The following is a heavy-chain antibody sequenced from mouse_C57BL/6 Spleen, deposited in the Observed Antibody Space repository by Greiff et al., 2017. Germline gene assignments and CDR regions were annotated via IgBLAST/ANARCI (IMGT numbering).Heavy chain of an antibody. CDR1: GFTFSSYA. Sequence: EVQLVESGEGLVKPGGSLKLSCAASGFTFSSYAMSWVRQTPEKRLEWVAYISSGGDYIYYADAVKGRFTFSRDNARNTLYLQMSSLKSEDTAMYYCAGYGGYWYFDVWGTGTTVTVSS. D-gene: IGHD1-1*02. V-gene: IGHV5S21*01. CDR3: AGYGGYWYFDV. J-gene: IGHJ1*03. CDR2: ISSGGDYI.